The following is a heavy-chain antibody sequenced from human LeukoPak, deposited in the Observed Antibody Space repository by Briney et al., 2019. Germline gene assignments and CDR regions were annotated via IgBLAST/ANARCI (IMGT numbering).Heavy chain of an antibody. CDR1: GGSFSGYY. CDR2: INHSGST. Sequence: PSGTLSLTCAVYGGSFSGYYWSWIRQPPGKGLEWIGEINHSGSTNYNPSLKSRVTISVDTSKNQFSLKLSSVTAADTAVYYCASNYYGSGSYLDYWGQGTLVTVSS. V-gene: IGHV4-34*01. CDR3: ASNYYGSGSYLDY. D-gene: IGHD3-10*01. J-gene: IGHJ4*02.